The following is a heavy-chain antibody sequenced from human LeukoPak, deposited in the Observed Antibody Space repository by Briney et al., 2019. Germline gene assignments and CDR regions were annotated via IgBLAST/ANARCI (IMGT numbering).Heavy chain of an antibody. D-gene: IGHD6-19*01. CDR1: GXIASSNY. CDR3: ARAYSSGWHTPLGY. J-gene: IGHJ4*02. Sequence: PGGSLRLSCTASGXIASSNYMSWVRQAPGKGLESVSVIYGDGNTYYADSVKGRFTIFRDNSKNTLSLQMNSLRAEDTAVYYCARAYSSGWHTPLGYWGQGSLVTVSS. CDR2: IYGDGNT. V-gene: IGHV3-53*01.